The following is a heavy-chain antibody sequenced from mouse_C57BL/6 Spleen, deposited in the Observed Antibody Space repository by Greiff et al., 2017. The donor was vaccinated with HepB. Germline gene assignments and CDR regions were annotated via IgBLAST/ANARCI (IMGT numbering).Heavy chain of an antibody. CDR3: VRQRSSYWYFDV. CDR1: GFSFNTYA. D-gene: IGHD1-3*01. V-gene: IGHV10-1*01. Sequence: EVMLVESGGGLVQPKGSLKLSCAASGFSFNTYAMNWVRQAPGKGLEWVARIRSKSNNYATYYADSVKDRFTISRDDSESMLYLQMNNLKTEDTAMYYCVRQRSSYWYFDVWGTGTTVTVSS. CDR2: IRSKSNNYAT. J-gene: IGHJ1*03.